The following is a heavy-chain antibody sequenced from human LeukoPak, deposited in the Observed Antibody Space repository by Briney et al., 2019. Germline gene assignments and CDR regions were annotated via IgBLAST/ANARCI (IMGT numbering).Heavy chain of an antibody. CDR1: GDSISRSSYY. D-gene: IGHD3-22*01. CDR3: ARGFTPIPYYDSSYTLYYFDY. Sequence: SETLSLTCTVSGDSISRSSYYWGWIRQPPGKGLEWIGEINHSGSTNYNPSLKSRVTISVDTSKNQFSLKLSSVTAADTAVYYCARGFTPIPYYDSSYTLYYFDYWGQGTLVTVSS. CDR2: INHSGST. V-gene: IGHV4-39*07. J-gene: IGHJ4*02.